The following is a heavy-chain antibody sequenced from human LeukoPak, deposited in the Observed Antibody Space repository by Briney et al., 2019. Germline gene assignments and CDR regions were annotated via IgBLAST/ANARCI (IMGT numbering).Heavy chain of an antibody. D-gene: IGHD3-16*02. CDR1: GFTFDDYA. J-gene: IGHJ4*02. Sequence: GGSLRLSCAASGFTFDDYAMHWVRQAPGKGLEWVSLISGDGGSTYYADSVKGRFTISRDNSKNSLYLQMNSLRTEDTALYYCAKPGVDYDYVWGSYRLDYWGQRTLVTVSS. CDR2: ISGDGGST. V-gene: IGHV3-43*02. CDR3: AKPGVDYDYVWGSYRLDY.